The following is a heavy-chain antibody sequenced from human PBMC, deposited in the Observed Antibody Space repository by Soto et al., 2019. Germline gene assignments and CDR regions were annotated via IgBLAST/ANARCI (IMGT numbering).Heavy chain of an antibody. V-gene: IGHV1-69*05. D-gene: IGHD6-25*01. CDR3: ARGNHRRLQLWYFDL. CDR2: IIPIFGTA. Sequence: QVQLVQSGAEVKKPGSSVTVSCKASGGTFSSYTISWVRQAPGQGLEWMGGIIPIFGTANYAQKFQGRVTXPXXXAXCPAYMELSSLRAEDTAVYYWARGNHRRLQLWYFDLWGRGTLVTVSS. J-gene: IGHJ2*01. CDR1: GGTFSSYT.